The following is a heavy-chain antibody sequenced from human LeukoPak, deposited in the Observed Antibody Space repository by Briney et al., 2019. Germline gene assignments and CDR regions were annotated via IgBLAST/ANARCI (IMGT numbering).Heavy chain of an antibody. CDR1: GFSSRTYA. J-gene: IGHJ3*02. Sequence: GSLRLSCAASGFSSRTYAMSWVRQAPGKGLEWVSYISSSGSTIYYADSVKGRFTISRDNAKNSLYLQMNSLRAEDTAVYYCARGPSPRTGIAGATSHAFDIWGQGTMVTVSS. D-gene: IGHD1-26*01. V-gene: IGHV3-48*04. CDR2: ISSSGSTI. CDR3: ARGPSPRTGIAGATSHAFDI.